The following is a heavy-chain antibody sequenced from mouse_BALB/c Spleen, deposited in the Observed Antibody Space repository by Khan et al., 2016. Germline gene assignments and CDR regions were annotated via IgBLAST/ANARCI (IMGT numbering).Heavy chain of an antibody. D-gene: IGHD2-9*01. J-gene: IGHJ2*01. V-gene: IGHV1S34*01. CDR2: ISCYNGAT. Sequence: LVKTGASVKISCKASGYSFTGYYMHWVKQSHGQSLEWIGYISCYNGATNYNQKFKGKATFTVDTSSSTAYMQFNSLTSEDSAVYYFASPYYGYDEGYSFDYWGQGTTLTVSS. CDR3: ASPYYGYDEGYSFDY. CDR1: GYSFTGYY.